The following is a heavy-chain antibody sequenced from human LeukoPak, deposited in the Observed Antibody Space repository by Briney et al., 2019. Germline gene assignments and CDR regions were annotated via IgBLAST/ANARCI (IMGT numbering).Heavy chain of an antibody. V-gene: IGHV4-59*11. CDR2: IYYSGST. Sequence: SETLSLTCTVSGVSISSHYWSWVRQPPGKGLEWIGYIYYSGSTNYNPSLKSRVTVSVDTSKNQFSLKLSSVTAADTAVYYCARFGSSQYYYMDVWGKGTTVTVSS. CDR1: GVSISSHY. CDR3: ARFGSSQYYYMDV. D-gene: IGHD6-6*01. J-gene: IGHJ6*03.